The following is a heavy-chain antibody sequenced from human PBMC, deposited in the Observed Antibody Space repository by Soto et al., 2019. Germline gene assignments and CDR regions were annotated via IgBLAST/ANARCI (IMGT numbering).Heavy chain of an antibody. CDR1: GFTFSSYG. CDR3: ATGRRWGHGCDSLGGPYGMDV. J-gene: IGHJ6*02. CDR2: ISYDGSTK. D-gene: IGHD5-12*01. V-gene: IGHV3-30*03. Sequence: QVQLVESGGGVVQPGRSLRLSCAASGFTFSSYGMHWVRQAPGKGLEWVAVISYDGSTKYYADYVKGRFTMSRDNSKNTLFLQMNSLRAEDPAVYYCATGRRWGHGCDSLGGPYGMDVWGQGPTVTASS.